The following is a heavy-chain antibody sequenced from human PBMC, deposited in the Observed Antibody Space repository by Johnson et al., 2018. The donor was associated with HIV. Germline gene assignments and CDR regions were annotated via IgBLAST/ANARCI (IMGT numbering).Heavy chain of an antibody. J-gene: IGHJ3*02. Sequence: MLLVESGGGVVQPERSLRLSCSASAFTFSRHAMHWVRQAPGKGLEWVSSITISGGSTHYADSVKGRFTISRDNSKNILYLQMNSLRAEDTALYYCAKDRSVAGLYDAFDIWGQGTRVTVSS. V-gene: IGHV3-23*04. D-gene: IGHD6-19*01. CDR3: AKDRSVAGLYDAFDI. CDR2: ITISGGST. CDR1: AFTFSRHA.